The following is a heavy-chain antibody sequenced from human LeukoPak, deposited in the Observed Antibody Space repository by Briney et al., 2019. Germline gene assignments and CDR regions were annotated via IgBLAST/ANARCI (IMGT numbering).Heavy chain of an antibody. CDR3: AKVTTVTTGIYYMDV. CDR1: GFTFSSYA. CDR2: ISGSGGST. J-gene: IGHJ6*03. V-gene: IGHV3-23*01. Sequence: PGGSLRLSCAASGFTFSSYAMSWVRQAPGKGLEWVSAISGSGGSTYYADSVKGRFTISRDNSKNTLYLQMNSLRAEDTAVYYCAKVTTVTTGIYYMDVWGKGTTVTVSS. D-gene: IGHD4-11*01.